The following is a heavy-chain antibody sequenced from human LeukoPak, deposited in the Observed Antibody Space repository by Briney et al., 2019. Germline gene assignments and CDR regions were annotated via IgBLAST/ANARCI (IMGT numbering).Heavy chain of an antibody. V-gene: IGHV1-18*01. CDR2: ISAYNGNT. CDR3: ARLRRDWFDP. D-gene: IGHD5-24*01. CDR1: GYTFTSDG. J-gene: IGHJ5*02. Sequence: ATVKVSCKASGYTFTSDGISWVRQAPGQEVEGMGWISAYNGNTNYAQKLQGRVTMTTDTSTSTAYMELRSLRSDDTAVYYCARLRRDWFDPWGQGTLVTVSS.